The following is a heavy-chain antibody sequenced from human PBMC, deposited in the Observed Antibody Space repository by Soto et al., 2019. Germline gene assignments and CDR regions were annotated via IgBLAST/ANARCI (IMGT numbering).Heavy chain of an antibody. CDR1: GGTFSSYA. Sequence: QVQLVQSGAEVKTPGSSVKVSCKASGGTFSSYAISWLRQAPGQGLEWMGGLIPIFGTANYEQKFQGRVTITADKSTSTAYMELSSLRFEDTAVYYCVRERIQSGGMDVWGQGTTVTVSS. J-gene: IGHJ6*02. V-gene: IGHV1-69*06. CDR2: LIPIFGTA. D-gene: IGHD5-18*01. CDR3: VRERIQSGGMDV.